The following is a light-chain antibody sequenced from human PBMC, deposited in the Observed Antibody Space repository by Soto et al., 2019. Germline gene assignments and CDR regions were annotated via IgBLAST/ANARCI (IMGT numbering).Light chain of an antibody. J-gene: IGLJ2*01. Sequence: QSVLTQPPSVSGAPGQRVTISCTGSSSNIGAGYDVHWYQQFPGTAPKLLIYDNNNRPSAVPARFSGSKSGTSASLAITGLEPEDDAYYYCQSYDSSLSGYVVFGGGTKVTVL. CDR2: DNN. CDR1: SSNIGAGYD. CDR3: QSYDSSLSGYVV. V-gene: IGLV1-40*01.